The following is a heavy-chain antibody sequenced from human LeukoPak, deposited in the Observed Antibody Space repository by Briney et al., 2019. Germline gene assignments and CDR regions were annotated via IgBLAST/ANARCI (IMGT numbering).Heavy chain of an antibody. CDR2: MYSIGST. D-gene: IGHD5-24*01. CDR3: AKGRWLTDY. Sequence: GGSLRLSCAASGFTVSRNYMSWVRQAPGKGLEWVSVMYSIGSTYYADSVKGRFTISRDNSKNTLFLQMNSLRPEDTAVYHCAKGRWLTDYWGQGTLVTVSS. J-gene: IGHJ4*02. CDR1: GFTVSRNY. V-gene: IGHV3-66*03.